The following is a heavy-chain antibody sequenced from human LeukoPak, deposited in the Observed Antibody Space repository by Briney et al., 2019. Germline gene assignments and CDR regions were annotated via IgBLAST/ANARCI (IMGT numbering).Heavy chain of an antibody. CDR3: AREPYGGNPSVDY. CDR2: ISWNSGSI. J-gene: IGHJ4*02. Sequence: GRSLRLSCAASGFTFDDYAMHWVRQAPGKGLEWVSGISWNSGSIGYADSVKGRFTISRDNAKNSLYLQMNSLRAEDTAVYYCAREPYGGNPSVDYWGQGTLVTVSS. D-gene: IGHD4-23*01. V-gene: IGHV3-9*01. CDR1: GFTFDDYA.